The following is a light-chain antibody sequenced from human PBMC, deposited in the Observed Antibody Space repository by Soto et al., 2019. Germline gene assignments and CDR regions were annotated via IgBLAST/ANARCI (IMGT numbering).Light chain of an antibody. CDR1: QSVSNNY. CDR2: GAS. J-gene: IGKJ1*01. V-gene: IGKV3-20*01. CDR3: QHYSSSPGT. Sequence: TQDPCTLPRPPPHSASLSCRASQSVSNNYLACYQQKSGPAPRLLLYGASSRDTGIPDRFGGRGSGTDFTLTISRVEDDVVVEYYYQHYSSSPGTFGQGTKVDIK.